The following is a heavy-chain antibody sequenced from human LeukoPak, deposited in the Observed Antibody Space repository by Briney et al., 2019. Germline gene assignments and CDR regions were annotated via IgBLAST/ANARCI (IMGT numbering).Heavy chain of an antibody. J-gene: IGHJ3*02. V-gene: IGHV1-69*13. CDR2: IIPVFGIA. D-gene: IGHD2-2*01. CDR3: ARDGDCSSTSCYDAFDI. Sequence: ASVRVSCKASGGTFSSSYAISWVRQAPGQGLEWMGRIIPVFGIANYAQKFQGRVTITADESTSTTYMELSSLRSEDTAVYYCARDGDCSSTSCYDAFDIWGQGTMVTVSS. CDR1: GGTFSSSYA.